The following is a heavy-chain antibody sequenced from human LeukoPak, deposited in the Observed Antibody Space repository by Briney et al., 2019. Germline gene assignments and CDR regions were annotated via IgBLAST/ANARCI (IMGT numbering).Heavy chain of an antibody. V-gene: IGHV4-34*01. J-gene: IGHJ4*02. D-gene: IGHD4-17*01. CDR3: ARYDYGDYDFDY. CDR2: INHSGST. Sequence: PSETLSLTCAVYGGSFSGYYWSWIRQPPGKGLEWIGEINHSGSTNYNPSLKSRVTISVDTSKNQFSLKLSSVTAADTAVYYCARYDYGDYDFDYWGQGTLVTVSS. CDR1: GGSFSGYY.